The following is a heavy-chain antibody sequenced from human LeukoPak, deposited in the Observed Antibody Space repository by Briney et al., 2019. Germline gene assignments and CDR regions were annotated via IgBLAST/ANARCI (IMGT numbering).Heavy chain of an antibody. V-gene: IGHV3-23*01. CDR3: AELGITMIGGV. Sequence: GGSLRLSCAASGLTFSSYAMNWVRQAPGKGLEWVSAISGSGGNTYYADSVKGRFTISRDNSKNTLYLQMNSLRAEDTAVYYCAELGITMIGGVWGKGTTVTISS. CDR2: ISGSGGNT. J-gene: IGHJ6*04. D-gene: IGHD3-10*02. CDR1: GLTFSSYA.